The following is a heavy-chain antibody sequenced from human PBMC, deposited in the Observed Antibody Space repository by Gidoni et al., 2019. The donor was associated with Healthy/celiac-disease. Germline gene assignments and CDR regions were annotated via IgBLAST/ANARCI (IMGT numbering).Heavy chain of an antibody. CDR2: IYYSGST. V-gene: IGHV4-59*12. J-gene: IGHJ3*02. CDR3: AIEETDGAFDI. Sequence: QVQLQESGPGLVKPSETLSLTCTVSGGSISSYYWSWIRQPPGKGLEWIGYIYYSGSTNYNPSLKSRVTISVDTSKNQFSLKLSSVTAADTAVYYCAIEETDGAFDIWGQGTMVTVSS. CDR1: GGSISSYY.